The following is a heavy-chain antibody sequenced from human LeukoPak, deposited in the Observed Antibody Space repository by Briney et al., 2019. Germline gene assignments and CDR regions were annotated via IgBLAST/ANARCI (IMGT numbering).Heavy chain of an antibody. CDR2: IYSGGST. Sequence: GGSLRLSCAASGFTFSSYSMNWVRQAPGKGLEWVSVIYSGGSTYYADSVKGRFTISRDNSKNTLYLQMNSLRAEDTAVYYCARFVGYYFDYWGQGNLVTVSS. CDR3: ARFVGYYFDY. J-gene: IGHJ4*02. V-gene: IGHV3-66*01. CDR1: GFTFSSYS. D-gene: IGHD1-14*01.